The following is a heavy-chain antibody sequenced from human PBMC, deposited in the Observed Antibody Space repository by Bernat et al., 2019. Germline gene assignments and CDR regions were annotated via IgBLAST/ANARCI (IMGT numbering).Heavy chain of an antibody. CDR1: GGSISSSSYY. J-gene: IGHJ4*02. D-gene: IGHD1-26*01. Sequence: QLQLQVSGPGLVKPSETLSLTCTVSGGSISSSSYYCGWIRQPPGKGLEWIGSIYYSGSTYYNPSLKSRVTISVDTSKNQFSLKLSSVTAADTAVYYCARRRGWVDYWGQGTLVTVSS. CDR3: ARRRGWVDY. CDR2: IYYSGST. V-gene: IGHV4-39*01.